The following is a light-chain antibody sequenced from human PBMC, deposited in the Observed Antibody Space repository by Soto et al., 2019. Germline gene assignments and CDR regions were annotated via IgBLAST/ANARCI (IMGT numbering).Light chain of an antibody. CDR2: HAS. CDR3: QQYNSYSLT. J-gene: IGKJ4*01. Sequence: DIQMTQSPSTLSASVGDRVTITCRASQSIGSWLAWYQQKPGKAPKLLIYHASSLASGVPSRFSGSGSGTEFTLTISRLQPDDFATYYCQQYNSYSLTFGGGTKVEIK. CDR1: QSIGSW. V-gene: IGKV1-5*01.